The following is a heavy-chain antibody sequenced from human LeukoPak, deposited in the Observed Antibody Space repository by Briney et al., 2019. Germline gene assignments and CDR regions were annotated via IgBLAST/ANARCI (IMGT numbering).Heavy chain of an antibody. CDR3: ATRGYSGLCYYMDV. CDR1: GGSISSNSYY. D-gene: IGHD5-12*01. CDR2: IYTSGST. Sequence: SETLSLTCSVSGGSISSNSYYWTWIRQPAGKGLEWIGRIYTSGSTNYNPSLKSRVTISVDTSKNQFSLKLSSVTAADTAVYYCATRGYSGLCYYMDVWGKGTTVTISS. J-gene: IGHJ6*03. V-gene: IGHV4-61*02.